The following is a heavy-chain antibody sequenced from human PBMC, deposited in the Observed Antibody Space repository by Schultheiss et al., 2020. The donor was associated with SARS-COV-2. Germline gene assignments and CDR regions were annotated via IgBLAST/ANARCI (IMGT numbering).Heavy chain of an antibody. CDR3: VSTSDIVVAVATT. D-gene: IGHD2-15*01. CDR2: IYHSGST. Sequence: SETLSLTCTVSGGSISRSGYYWGWIRQSPGKGLEWIGSIYHSGSTYYNPSLKSRVTISVDTSKNQFSLKLSSVTATDTAVYYCVSTSDIVVAVATTWGQGTLVTVSS. V-gene: IGHV4-39*01. CDR1: GGSISRSGYY. J-gene: IGHJ1*01.